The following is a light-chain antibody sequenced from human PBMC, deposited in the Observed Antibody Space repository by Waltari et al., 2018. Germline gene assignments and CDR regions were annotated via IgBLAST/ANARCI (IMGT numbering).Light chain of an antibody. CDR3: ASETSTTTLYV. Sequence: HSALTQPASVSESPGQSITIPCTGTSSAIGFYTFFSWYQQHPGKAPKVMIYHVSNRPSGVSNRFSGSKSGNTASLTISGLQPEDEADYYCASETSTTTLYVFGSGTKVTVL. CDR1: SSAIGFYTF. J-gene: IGLJ1*01. V-gene: IGLV2-14*03. CDR2: HVS.